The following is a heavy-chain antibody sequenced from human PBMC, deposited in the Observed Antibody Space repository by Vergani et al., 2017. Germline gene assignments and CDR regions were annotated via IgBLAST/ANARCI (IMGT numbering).Heavy chain of an antibody. J-gene: IGHJ5*02. V-gene: IGHV4-34*01. CDR1: GGSFSGYY. Sequence: QVQLQQWGAGLLKPSETLSLTCAVYGGSFSGYYWSWIRQPPGKGLEWIGEINHSGSINYNPSLKSRVTISVDTSKHQVSLKLRSVTAADTAVYYCAMTETYYYGSGSYYQNWCDPWGQGTLVTVSS. D-gene: IGHD3-10*01. CDR3: AMTETYYYGSGSYYQNWCDP. CDR2: INHSGSI.